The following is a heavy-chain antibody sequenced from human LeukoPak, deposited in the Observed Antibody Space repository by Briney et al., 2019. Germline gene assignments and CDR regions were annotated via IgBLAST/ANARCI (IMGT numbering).Heavy chain of an antibody. CDR3: VKISAFKLVDY. CDR1: GFTVSADY. J-gene: IGHJ4*02. V-gene: IGHV3-23*01. CDR2: ISGSGGST. Sequence: GGSLRLSCAASGFTVSADYMSWVRQAPGKGLEWVSAISGSGGSTYYADSVKGRFTISRDNSKNTLYLQMNSLRAEDTAVYYCVKISAFKLVDYWGQGTLVTVSS. D-gene: IGHD1-26*01.